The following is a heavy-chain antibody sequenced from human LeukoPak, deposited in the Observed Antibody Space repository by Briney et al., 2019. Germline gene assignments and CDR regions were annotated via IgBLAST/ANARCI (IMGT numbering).Heavy chain of an antibody. Sequence: GGSLRLSCTASGFTFGDYAMSWVRQAPGKGLEWVSFIRSKVYGGTTEYAASVKVRFTIFRDDSKSIAYLQMTSLKTEDAGVYYCTRFTIVGVVDAFDIWGRGTMVTVSS. CDR3: TRFTIVGVVDAFDI. V-gene: IGHV3-49*04. CDR2: IRSKVYGGTT. CDR1: GFTFGDYA. D-gene: IGHD3-3*01. J-gene: IGHJ3*02.